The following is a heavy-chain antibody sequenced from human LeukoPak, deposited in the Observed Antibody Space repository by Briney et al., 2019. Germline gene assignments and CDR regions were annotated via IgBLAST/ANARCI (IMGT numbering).Heavy chain of an antibody. V-gene: IGHV4-4*02. Sequence: KLSETLSLTCAVSGGSISSSNWWSWVRQPPGKGLEWIGEIYHSGSTNYNPSLKSRVTISVDKSKNQFSLKLSSVTAADTAVYYCASYGSGSYRGAFDIWGQGTMVTVSS. J-gene: IGHJ3*02. CDR2: IYHSGST. CDR3: ASYGSGSYRGAFDI. D-gene: IGHD3-10*01. CDR1: GGSISSSNW.